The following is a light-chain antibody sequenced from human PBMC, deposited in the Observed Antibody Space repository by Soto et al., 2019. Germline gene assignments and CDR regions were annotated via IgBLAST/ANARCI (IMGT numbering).Light chain of an antibody. J-gene: IGKJ5*01. CDR1: QGISSY. V-gene: IGKV1-9*01. Sequence: DIQLTQSPSFLSASVGDRVTITCRASQGISSYLAWYHQKPGKAPKLLIYDASTLQSGVPSRFSGSGSGTEFALTISSLQPEDFATYYCQQLDSYPLTFGQGTRLDMK. CDR2: DAS. CDR3: QQLDSYPLT.